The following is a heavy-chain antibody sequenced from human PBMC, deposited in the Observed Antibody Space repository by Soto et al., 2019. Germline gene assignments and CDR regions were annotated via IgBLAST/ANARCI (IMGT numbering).Heavy chain of an antibody. J-gene: IGHJ6*01. CDR3: ARGLSIFGVVTYYGMDV. CDR2: INHSGST. CDR1: GGSFSGYY. V-gene: IGHV4-34*01. D-gene: IGHD3-3*01. Sequence: QVQLQQWGAGLLKPSETLYLTCDVYGGSFSGYYWSWIRQPPGKGLEWIGEINHSGSTNYNPSLKSRVTISVDTSKNQFSLKLSSVTAADTAVYYCARGLSIFGVVTYYGMDVW.